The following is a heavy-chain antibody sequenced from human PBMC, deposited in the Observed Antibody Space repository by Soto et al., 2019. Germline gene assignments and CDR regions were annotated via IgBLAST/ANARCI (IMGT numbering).Heavy chain of an antibody. CDR3: AAGTYSSPSHYYYGMDV. D-gene: IGHD6-6*01. CDR1: GFTFTSSA. J-gene: IGHJ6*02. CDR2: IVVGGGNT. V-gene: IGHV1-58*01. Sequence: SVKVSCKASGFTFTSSAVQWVRQARGQRLEWIGWIVVGGGNTNYAQKFQERVTITRDMSTSTAYMELSSLRSEDTAVYYCAAGTYSSPSHYYYGMDVWGQGTTVTVSS.